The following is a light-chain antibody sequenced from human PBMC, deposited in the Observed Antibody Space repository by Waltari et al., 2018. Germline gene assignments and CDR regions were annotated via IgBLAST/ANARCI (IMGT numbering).Light chain of an antibody. CDR3: QAWDSGVAGV. CDR2: EDV. Sequence: SYDLIQSPSVSVSPGQTATITCSGDELEKNSVCWYQQKPGQSPVLGIYEDVRRSSEIPQRFSGSNSGNTATLTISGTQPMDEADYYCQAWDSGVAGVFGTGTKVTVL. V-gene: IGLV3-1*01. CDR1: ELEKNS. J-gene: IGLJ1*01.